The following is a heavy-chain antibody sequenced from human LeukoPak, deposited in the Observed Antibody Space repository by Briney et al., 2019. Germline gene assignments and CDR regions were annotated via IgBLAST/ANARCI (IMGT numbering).Heavy chain of an antibody. V-gene: IGHV3-66*01. CDR1: GFAVFSSY. CDR2: IYSDGDT. Sequence: GGSLRLSCAASGFAVFSSYMNWVRQAPRKGLEWVSAIYSDGDTSYADSVKGRFTISRDISKNTLYLQMNSLRAEDTAVYYCTTPSGGYWGQGTLVTVSS. J-gene: IGHJ4*02. CDR3: TTPSGGY. D-gene: IGHD6-25*01.